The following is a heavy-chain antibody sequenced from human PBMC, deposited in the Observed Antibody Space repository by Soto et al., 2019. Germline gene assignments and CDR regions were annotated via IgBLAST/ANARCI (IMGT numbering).Heavy chain of an antibody. D-gene: IGHD6-19*01. CDR1: GGSISSSSYY. Sequence: SETLSLTCTVSGGSISSSSYYWGWIRQPPGKGLEWIGSIYYSGSTYYNPSLKSRVTISVDTSKNQFSLKLSSVTAADTAVYYCASRYSSGWYAYWGQGTLVTVSS. J-gene: IGHJ4*02. V-gene: IGHV4-39*01. CDR3: ASRYSSGWYAY. CDR2: IYYSGST.